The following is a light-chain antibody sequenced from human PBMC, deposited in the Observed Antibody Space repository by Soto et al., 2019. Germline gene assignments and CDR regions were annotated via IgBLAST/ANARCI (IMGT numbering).Light chain of an antibody. CDR3: QQSYSTLSIT. V-gene: IGKV1-39*01. CDR2: AAS. J-gene: IGKJ5*01. CDR1: QPIDTF. Sequence: DIQMTQSPSSVSASVGDSVTITCRASQPIDTFLQWYQQKPGRAPNLLIYAASNLQSGVPSRFRGSGSGTDFTLTISSLQPEDFATYYCQQSYSTLSITFGQGTRLEI.